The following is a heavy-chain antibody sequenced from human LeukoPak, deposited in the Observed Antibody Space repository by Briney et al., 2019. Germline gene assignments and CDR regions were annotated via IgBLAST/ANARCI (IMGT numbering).Heavy chain of an antibody. CDR2: INWNGGST. CDR3: ARNIVVVPAANNWFDP. J-gene: IGHJ5*02. CDR1: GFTFDDYG. V-gene: IGHV3-20*04. D-gene: IGHD2-2*01. Sequence: GGSLRLSCAPSGFTFDDYGMSWVPQAPGKGLEWVSGINWNGGSTGYADSVKGRFTISRANAKNSLYLQMNSLGAEDTASYYCARNIVVVPAANNWFDPWGQGTLVTLSS.